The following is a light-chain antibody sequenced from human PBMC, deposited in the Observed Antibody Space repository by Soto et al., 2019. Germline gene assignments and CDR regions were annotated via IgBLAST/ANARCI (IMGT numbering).Light chain of an antibody. V-gene: IGKV1-39*01. J-gene: IGKJ1*01. CDR2: AAF. Sequence: DIQMTQSPSSLSTSVGDRVTITCRARQSITDYLSWYQQKPGGVPKLLIYAAFRLQSGVPSRFSGSTAWSGFTLTISSLQPNDFATYYYQESYICPWTSGRGTTVVIK. CDR3: QESYICPWT. CDR1: QSITDY.